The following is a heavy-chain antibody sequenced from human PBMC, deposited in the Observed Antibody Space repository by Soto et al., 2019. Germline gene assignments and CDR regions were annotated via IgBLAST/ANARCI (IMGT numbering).Heavy chain of an antibody. CDR1: GYSFSTYW. V-gene: IGHV5-51*01. Sequence: LWESLSISCQGSGYSFSTYWIGWVRQMPGKGLEYVGIIYPGDFDTRYSPSFRGLVSISVDRSINTDYLQWGSLKSSDTAMYYCARGLTSTSNPKHFDLWGQGTLVTVSS. CDR3: ARGLTSTSNPKHFDL. J-gene: IGHJ4*01. CDR2: IYPGDFDT.